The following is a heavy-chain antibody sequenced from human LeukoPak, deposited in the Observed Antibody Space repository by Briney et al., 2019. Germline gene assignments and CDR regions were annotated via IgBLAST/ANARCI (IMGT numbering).Heavy chain of an antibody. CDR2: INQDGREK. D-gene: IGHD6-19*01. V-gene: IGHV3-7*01. CDR1: GFSFRSHW. J-gene: IGHJ4*02. CDR3: ARDNVPAGLALDY. Sequence: PGVSLRLSCAASGFSFRSHWMTWVRQAPGKGLEGVANINQDGREKYYVDSVKGLFTVSRDNTKNSLYLQMNSLRAEDTAVYYCARDNVPAGLALDYWGQGTLVTVSS.